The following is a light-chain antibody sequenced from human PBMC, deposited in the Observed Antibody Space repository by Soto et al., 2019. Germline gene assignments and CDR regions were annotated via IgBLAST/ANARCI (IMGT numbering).Light chain of an antibody. CDR2: DAS. Sequence: DIQLTQSPPTLSASVGDRVTLTCRASQSMSTWLAWYQQKPGKAPKLLISDASSLESGVPPRFSGSGSGTEFRLTISGLQPDDFATYYCQQYKSYPTFGQGTALEIK. CDR1: QSMSTW. V-gene: IGKV1-5*01. CDR3: QQYKSYPT. J-gene: IGKJ2*01.